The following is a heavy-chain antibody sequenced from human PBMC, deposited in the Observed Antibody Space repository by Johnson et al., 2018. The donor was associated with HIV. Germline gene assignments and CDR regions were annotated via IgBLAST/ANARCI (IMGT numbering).Heavy chain of an antibody. CDR1: GFTFSSNA. D-gene: IGHD6-19*01. J-gene: IGHJ3*02. V-gene: IGHV3-30*02. Sequence: HVQLAESGGGVVQPGGSLRLSCAASGFTFSSNAMHWVRQAPGKGLEWVAFIVYDGSKKYYADSVKGRFTISRDNSKNTLYLEMNSLRAEDTAVYYCAKGSGSGWLRDAFDIWGQGTMVTVSS. CDR3: AKGSGSGWLRDAFDI. CDR2: IVYDGSKK.